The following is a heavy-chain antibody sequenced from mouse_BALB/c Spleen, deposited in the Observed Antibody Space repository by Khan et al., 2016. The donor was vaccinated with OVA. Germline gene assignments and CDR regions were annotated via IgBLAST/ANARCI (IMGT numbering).Heavy chain of an antibody. V-gene: IGHV5-6*01. CDR1: GFTFSTYG. CDR2: ISTGCSYT. J-gene: IGHJ3*01. CDR3: TRLAYYYDSEGFAY. D-gene: IGHD1-1*02. Sequence: EVELVESGGDLVKPGGSLKLSCAASGFTFSTYGMSWVRQTPDKRLEWVATISTGCSYTYYPDSVKGRFTISRDNAKNTLYLQMSSLTSEDTAMFYCTRLAYYYDSEGFAYWGQGTLVTVSA.